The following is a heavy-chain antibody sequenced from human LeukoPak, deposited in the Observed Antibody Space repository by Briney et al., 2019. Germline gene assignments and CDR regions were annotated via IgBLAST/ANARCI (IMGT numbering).Heavy chain of an antibody. V-gene: IGHV1-46*01. Sequence: VASVKVSCKASGYTFTSYYMHWVRQAPGQGLEWMGIINPSGGSTSYAQKFQGRVTMTRDTSTSTVYMELSGLRSEDTAVYYCASLATGEPPDYRGQGTLVTVSS. J-gene: IGHJ4*02. D-gene: IGHD7-27*01. CDR3: ASLATGEPPDY. CDR2: INPSGGST. CDR1: GYTFTSYY.